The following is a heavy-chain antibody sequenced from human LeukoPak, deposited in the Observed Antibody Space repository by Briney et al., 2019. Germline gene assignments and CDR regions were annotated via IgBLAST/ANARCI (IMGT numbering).Heavy chain of an antibody. Sequence: GESLKISCKGSGYSFTSYWIGWVRQMPGKGLEWMGIIYPGDSDTRYSPSFQGQVTISADKSISTAYLQRSSLKASDTAMYYCARPSVDCSGGSCYLSAFDIWGQGTMVTVSS. D-gene: IGHD2-15*01. V-gene: IGHV5-51*01. CDR3: ARPSVDCSGGSCYLSAFDI. J-gene: IGHJ3*02. CDR2: IYPGDSDT. CDR1: GYSFTSYW.